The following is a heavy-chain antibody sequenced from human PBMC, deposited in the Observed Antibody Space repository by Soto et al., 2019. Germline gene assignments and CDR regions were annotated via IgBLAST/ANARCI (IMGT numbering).Heavy chain of an antibody. CDR3: AKDARRENYFDY. Sequence: ESVGGLVQPGGSLRLSCAASGFTFSSYAMSWVRQAPGKGLECVSAISGSGGSTYYADSVKGRFTISRDNSKNTLYLQMNSLRAEDTAVYYCAKDARRENYFDYWGQGTLVTVSS. CDR1: GFTFSSYA. J-gene: IGHJ4*02. CDR2: ISGSGGST. V-gene: IGHV3-23*01.